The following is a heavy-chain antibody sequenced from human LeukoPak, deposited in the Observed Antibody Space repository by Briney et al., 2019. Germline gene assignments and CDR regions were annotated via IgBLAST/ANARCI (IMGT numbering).Heavy chain of an antibody. CDR1: GGSISSYY. CDR2: MHYRGPT. CDR3: ARRGRLLEWLSFFDY. J-gene: IGHJ4*02. D-gene: IGHD3-3*01. V-gene: IGHV4-59*04. Sequence: PSETLSLTCTVSGGSISSYYWSWIRQPPGKGLEWIGSMHYRGPTYYNPSLRSRVTMSVDTSKNTFSLNLSSVSASDTAVYYCARRGRLLEWLSFFDYWGQGTLVTVSS.